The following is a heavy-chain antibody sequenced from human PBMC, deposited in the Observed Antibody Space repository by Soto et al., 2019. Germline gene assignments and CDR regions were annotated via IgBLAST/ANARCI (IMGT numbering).Heavy chain of an antibody. V-gene: IGHV3-74*01. CDR1: GFTFSSYW. J-gene: IGHJ4*02. D-gene: IGHD2-21*02. CDR3: VCFACGRTAVVTAREAKGY. Sequence: VQLVASGGGLVQPGGSLRLSCAASGFTFSSYWMHWVRQGPGKGRVWVSRVKSDESTTSYADSVKGRFTISRDNAKNTRYLQMSSLRVEDTDLYYCVCFACGRTAVVTAREAKGYWGQGTLVTVSS. CDR2: VKSDESTT.